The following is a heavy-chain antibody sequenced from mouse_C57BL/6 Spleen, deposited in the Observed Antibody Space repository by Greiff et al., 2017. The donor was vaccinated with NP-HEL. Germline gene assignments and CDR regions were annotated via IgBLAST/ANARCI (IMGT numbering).Heavy chain of an antibody. CDR3: ARSSYGSSYTWFAY. J-gene: IGHJ3*01. CDR1: GYTFTSYW. CDR2: IHPNSGST. V-gene: IGHV1-64*01. D-gene: IGHD1-1*01. Sequence: QVHVKQPGAELVKPGASVKLSCKASGYTFTSYWMHWVKQRPGQGLEWIGMIHPNSGSTNYNEKFKSKATLTVDKSSSTAYMQLSSLTSEDSAVYYSARSSYGSSYTWFAYWGQGTLVTVSA.